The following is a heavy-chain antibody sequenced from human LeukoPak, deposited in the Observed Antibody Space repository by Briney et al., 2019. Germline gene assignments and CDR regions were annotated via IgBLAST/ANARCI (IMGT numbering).Heavy chain of an antibody. CDR3: ARNPRNSYGYYAFDV. Sequence: SETLSLTCTVSGGSISTYSYYWGWIRPPPGKGLEWIGSFYYSGSTSDNPSLKSRVTISVDTSKNQFSLRLSSVTATDTAVYYCARNPRNSYGYYAFDVWGQGTMVTVSS. CDR1: GGSISTYSYY. D-gene: IGHD5-18*01. CDR2: FYYSGST. V-gene: IGHV4-39*01. J-gene: IGHJ3*01.